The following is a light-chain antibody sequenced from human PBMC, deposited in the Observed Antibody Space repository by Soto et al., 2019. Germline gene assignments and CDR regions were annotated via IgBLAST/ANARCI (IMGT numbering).Light chain of an antibody. CDR2: AAS. CDR3: QQYNDSFPYT. V-gene: IGKV1-5*03. J-gene: IGKJ2*01. Sequence: DIQMTQSPSTLSASVGDRVTITCRASQSISSGLAWYQQKPGTAPKLLIYAASTLESGVPSRFSGSRSGTEFTITVSSLQPDDFATYYCQQYNDSFPYTVGQGTKVDSK. CDR1: QSISSG.